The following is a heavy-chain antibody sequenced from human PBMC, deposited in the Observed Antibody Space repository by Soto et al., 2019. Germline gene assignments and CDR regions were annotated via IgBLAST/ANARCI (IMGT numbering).Heavy chain of an antibody. V-gene: IGHV3-23*01. Sequence: EVQLLESGGGLAQPGGSLSLSCAASGFTFSGYAMSWVRQAPGKGLEWVSSISNSGGSTYYADSVKGRFTISRDNSKNTLYLQMNSLKGEDTAVYYCAKLSEKVVIISHIDYWGQGTLVTVSS. D-gene: IGHD3-3*01. CDR1: GFTFSGYA. J-gene: IGHJ4*02. CDR3: AKLSEKVVIISHIDY. CDR2: ISNSGGST.